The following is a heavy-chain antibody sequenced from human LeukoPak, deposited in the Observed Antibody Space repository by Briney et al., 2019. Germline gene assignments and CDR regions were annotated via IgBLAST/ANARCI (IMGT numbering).Heavy chain of an antibody. J-gene: IGHJ4*02. CDR2: INPNAGDT. D-gene: IGHD3-10*01. CDR1: GYTFTGYC. Sequence: ASVKVSCKASGYTFTGYCIHWVRQAPGQGLEWLGWINPNAGDTKYAQKCQGRVTVTRDTSISTAYMELSRLRSDDTAVYYCVTSSAVGGAQRAFDYWGQGTLVTVSS. CDR3: VTSSAVGGAQRAFDY. V-gene: IGHV1-2*02.